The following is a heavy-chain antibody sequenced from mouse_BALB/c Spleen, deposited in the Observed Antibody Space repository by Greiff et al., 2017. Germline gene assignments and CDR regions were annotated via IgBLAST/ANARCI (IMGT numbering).Heavy chain of an antibody. CDR3: ARDHYYGYRAY. D-gene: IGHD1-2*01. CDR2: IWAGGST. CDR1: GFSLTSYG. Sequence: VQGVESGPGLVAPSQSLSITCTVSGFSLTSYGVHWVRQPPGKGLEWLGVIWAGGSTNYNSALMSRLSISKDNSKSQVFLKMNSLQTDDTAMYYCARDHYYGYRAYWGQGTLVTVSA. V-gene: IGHV2-9*02. J-gene: IGHJ3*01.